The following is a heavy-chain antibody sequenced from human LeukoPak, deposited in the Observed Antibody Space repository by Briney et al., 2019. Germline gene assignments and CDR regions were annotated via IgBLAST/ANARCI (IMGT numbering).Heavy chain of an antibody. CDR2: INPNSGVT. CDR3: ARDLLGSATSYSSGAWDY. J-gene: IGHJ4*02. CDR1: GYTFSDYY. D-gene: IGHD3-9*01. V-gene: IGHV1-2*02. Sequence: ASVKVSCKASGYTFSDYYLHWVRQAPGQGLEWMGWINPNSGVTNYAQKFQGRLTITADESTSTAYMELSSLRAEDTAVYYCARDLLGSATSYSSGAWDYWGQGTLVTVSS.